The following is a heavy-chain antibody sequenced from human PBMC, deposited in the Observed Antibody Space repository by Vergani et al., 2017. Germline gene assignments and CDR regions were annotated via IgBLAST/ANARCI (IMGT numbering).Heavy chain of an antibody. CDR2: INPIDSKI. CDR3: TRHVPCGDGACLHFDH. J-gene: IGHJ4*02. D-gene: IGHD2-21*01. V-gene: IGHV5-51*01. Sequence: EVMLVQSGAEVKKPWESLKISCKYSESSFISNEIAWVRQMSGKGLQWMGNINPIDSKIAYSPSFQGQAIMSLDKSITTAYLQWRSLKASDTAIYYCTRHVPCGDGACLHFDHWGQGTQVTVSS. CDR1: ESSFISNE.